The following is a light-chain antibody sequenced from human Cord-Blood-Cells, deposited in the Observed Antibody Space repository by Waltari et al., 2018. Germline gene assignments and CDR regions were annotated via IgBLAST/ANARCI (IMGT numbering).Light chain of an antibody. Sequence: QSALTQPASASGSPGQSITISCPGTSSAVGGYNYVSWYQQHPGKAPKLMIYDVSNRPSGVSNRFSGSKSGNTASLTISGLQAEDEADYYCSSYTSSSTVFGTGTKVTVL. CDR2: DVS. CDR1: SSAVGGYNY. J-gene: IGLJ1*01. V-gene: IGLV2-14*01. CDR3: SSYTSSSTV.